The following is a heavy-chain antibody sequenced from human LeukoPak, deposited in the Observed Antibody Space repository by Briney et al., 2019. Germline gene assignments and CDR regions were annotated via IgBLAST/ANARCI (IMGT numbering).Heavy chain of an antibody. Sequence: ASVKVSCKAFRYTFTSYDINWVRRAPGQGLEWMGWMNPSTGNAGYAPKFQGRVTMTRDTSTSTAYMEVRGLTSEDTAVYYCARLSQTPDYYNSGGYFYLGYWGQGTRVTVSS. J-gene: IGHJ4*02. V-gene: IGHV1-8*02. CDR3: ARLSQTPDYYNSGGYFYLGY. CDR2: MNPSTGNA. CDR1: RYTFTSYD. D-gene: IGHD3-22*01.